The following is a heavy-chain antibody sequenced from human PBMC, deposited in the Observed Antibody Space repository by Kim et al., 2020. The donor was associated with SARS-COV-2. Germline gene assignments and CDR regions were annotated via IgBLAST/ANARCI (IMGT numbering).Heavy chain of an antibody. D-gene: IGHD6-13*01. Sequence: ASVKVSCKASGYTFTSYGISWVRQAPGQGLEWMGWISAYNGNTNYAQKLQGRVTMTTDTSTSTAYMELRSLRSDDTAVYYCARDGHPGIAAAGTYDYGMDAWGKGTTVTVSS. CDR1: GYTFTSYG. J-gene: IGHJ6*04. CDR3: ARDGHPGIAAAGTYDYGMDA. V-gene: IGHV1-18*01. CDR2: ISAYNGNT.